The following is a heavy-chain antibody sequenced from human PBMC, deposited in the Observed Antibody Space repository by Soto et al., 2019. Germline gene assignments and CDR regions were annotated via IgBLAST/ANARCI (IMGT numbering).Heavy chain of an antibody. J-gene: IGHJ4*02. CDR3: ARERIDFGYCSSTSCSYFDY. CDR2: IYYSGST. Sequence: SETLSLTCTFSGGSISSGGYYLSWIRQHPGKGLEWIGYIYYSGSTYYNPSLKSRVTISVDTSKNQFSLKLSSVTAADTAVYYCARERIDFGYCSSTSCSYFDYWGQGTLVTVSS. V-gene: IGHV4-31*03. CDR1: GGSISSGGYY. D-gene: IGHD2-2*01.